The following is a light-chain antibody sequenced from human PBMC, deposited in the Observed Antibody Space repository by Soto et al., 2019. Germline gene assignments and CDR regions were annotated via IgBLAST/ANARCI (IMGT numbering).Light chain of an antibody. J-gene: IGKJ5*01. CDR3: QQYNSWPPIT. Sequence: EVVLTQSPGTLSLSRGERATLSCRASERIYSAYLGWYQQKPGQAPRLLIYGTSSRATGIPDRFSGGGSGTEFTLTISSLQSEDFVVYYCQQYNSWPPITVGQGTRLEIK. CDR1: ERIYSAY. CDR2: GTS. V-gene: IGKV3-20*01.